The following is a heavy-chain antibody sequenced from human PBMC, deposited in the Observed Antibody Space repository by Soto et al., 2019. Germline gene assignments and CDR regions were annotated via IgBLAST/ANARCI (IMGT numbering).Heavy chain of an antibody. J-gene: IGHJ4*02. CDR1: GGTFSSYA. Sequence: QVQLVQSGAEVKKPGSSVKVSCKASGGTFSSYAISWVRQAPGQGLEWMGGIIPIFGTANYAQKFQGRVTITADESTSTAYMELSSLIYEDTAVYYCAHQRSIFGVVGTYFDYWGQGTLVTVSS. D-gene: IGHD3-3*01. CDR3: AHQRSIFGVVGTYFDY. V-gene: IGHV1-69*12. CDR2: IIPIFGTA.